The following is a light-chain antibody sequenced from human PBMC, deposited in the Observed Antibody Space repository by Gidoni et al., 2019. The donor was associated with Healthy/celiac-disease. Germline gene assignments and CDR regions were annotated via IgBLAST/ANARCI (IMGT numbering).Light chain of an antibody. CDR3: LLSYSGAQKV. CDR1: TGAVTSGHY. CDR2: DTS. V-gene: IGLV7-46*01. Sequence: QAVVTQEPSLPVSPGGTVTLTCGSSTGAVTSGHYPYWFQQKPGQAPRTLIYDTSNKHSWTPARFSGSLLGGKAALTLSGAQPEDEAEYYCLLSYSGAQKVFGGGTKLTVL. J-gene: IGLJ2*01.